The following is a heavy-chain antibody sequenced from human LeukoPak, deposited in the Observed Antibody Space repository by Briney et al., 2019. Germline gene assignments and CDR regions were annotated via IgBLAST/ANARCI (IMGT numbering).Heavy chain of an antibody. CDR3: AKDLVGAIYYFGY. CDR2: ISGSGDST. J-gene: IGHJ4*02. V-gene: IGHV3-23*01. CDR1: GFTFRSYA. Sequence: RTGGSLRLSCAASGFTFRSYAMSWVRQAPGKGLEWVSAISGSGDSTYYADSVKGRFTISRDNSKNTLFLQMNSLRAEDTAVYYCAKDLVGAIYYFGYWGQGTLVTVSS. D-gene: IGHD1-26*01.